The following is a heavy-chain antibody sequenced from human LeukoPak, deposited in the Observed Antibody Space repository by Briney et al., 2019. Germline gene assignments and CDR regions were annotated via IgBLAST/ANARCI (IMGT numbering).Heavy chain of an antibody. Sequence: PGGSLRLSCAASGFTFSSYAMSWVRQAPGKGLEWVSAISGSGGSTYYADSVKGRFTISRDNSKNTLYLQMNSLRAEDTAVYYCAKAVVVVPADPDYYMDVWGKGTTVTVSS. CDR2: ISGSGGST. CDR3: AKAVVVVPADPDYYMDV. J-gene: IGHJ6*03. D-gene: IGHD2-2*01. CDR1: GFTFSSYA. V-gene: IGHV3-23*01.